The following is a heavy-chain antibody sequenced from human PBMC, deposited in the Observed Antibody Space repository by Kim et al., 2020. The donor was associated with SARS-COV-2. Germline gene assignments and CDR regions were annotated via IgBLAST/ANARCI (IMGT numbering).Heavy chain of an antibody. CDR3: ARDPRLRGAFDI. Sequence: NYAQKCQGRVTITADESTSTAYMELSSLRSEDTAVYYCARDPRLRGAFDIWGQGTMVTVSS. D-gene: IGHD2-15*01. J-gene: IGHJ3*02. V-gene: IGHV1-69*01.